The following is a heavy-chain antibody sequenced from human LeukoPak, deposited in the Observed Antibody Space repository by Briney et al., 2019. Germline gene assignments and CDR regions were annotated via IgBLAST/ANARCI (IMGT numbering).Heavy chain of an antibody. Sequence: ASETLSLTCTVSGGSVGTYYWSWIRQPPGKGLEWIGYIHYTGSTNYNPSLKSRVTISIDTSKNQFSLKLSSVTAADTAVYYCATLTTVVTASYFDYWGQGTLVTVSS. CDR2: IHYTGST. D-gene: IGHD4-23*01. J-gene: IGHJ4*02. V-gene: IGHV4-59*08. CDR1: GGSVGTYY. CDR3: ATLTTVVTASYFDY.